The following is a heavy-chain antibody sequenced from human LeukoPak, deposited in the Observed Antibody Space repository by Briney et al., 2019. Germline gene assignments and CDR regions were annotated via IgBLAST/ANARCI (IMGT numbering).Heavy chain of an antibody. Sequence: GGSLRLSCAASGFTFSSYSMNWVRQAPGKGLEWVSSISSSSSYIYYADSVKGRFTISRDNAKNSLYLQMNSLRAEDTAVYYCAGPQDIVVVPAAIGIWGQGTMVTVSS. CDR2: ISSSSSYI. V-gene: IGHV3-21*01. D-gene: IGHD2-2*01. J-gene: IGHJ3*02. CDR1: GFTFSSYS. CDR3: AGPQDIVVVPAAIGI.